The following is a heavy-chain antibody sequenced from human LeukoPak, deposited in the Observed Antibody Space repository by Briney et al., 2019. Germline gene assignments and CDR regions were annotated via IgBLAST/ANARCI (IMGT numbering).Heavy chain of an antibody. CDR1: GGSITGYS. V-gene: IGHV4-4*09. Sequence: PSETLSLTCSVSGGSITGYSWGWVRQPPGKGLECIGYMFDRGSPNLHPSLQSRVSTSVDTSKNEFSLRLTSVTAADTAVYYCARRIQLWSYWHFDLWGRGTLVTVSS. CDR3: ARRIQLWSYWHFDL. D-gene: IGHD5-18*01. CDR2: MFDRGSP. J-gene: IGHJ2*01.